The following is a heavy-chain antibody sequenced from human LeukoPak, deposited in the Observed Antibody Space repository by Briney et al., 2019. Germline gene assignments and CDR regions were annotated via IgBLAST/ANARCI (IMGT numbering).Heavy chain of an antibody. V-gene: IGHV4-59*01. Sequence: PSETVSLTCTVSGGSISTYYWSWIRQPPGKGLEWIGYIYYSGSTNYNPSLKSRVTISVDTSKNQFSLKLSSVTAADTAVYYCARDGGRGGSGWYYFDYWGQGPVVTVSS. CDR3: ARDGGRGGSGWYYFDY. D-gene: IGHD6-19*01. CDR2: IYYSGST. J-gene: IGHJ4*02. CDR1: GGSISTYY.